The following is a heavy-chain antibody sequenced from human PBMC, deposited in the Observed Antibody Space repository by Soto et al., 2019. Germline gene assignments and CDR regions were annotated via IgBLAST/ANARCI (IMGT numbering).Heavy chain of an antibody. Sequence: ASVKVSCKASGYTFTGYYMHWVRQAPGQGLEWMGWINPNSGGTNYAQKFQGWVTMTRDTSISTAYMELSRLRSDDTAVYYCASTTGLRYSDLGSDYGMDVWGQGTTVTVSS. J-gene: IGHJ6*02. CDR1: GYTFTGYY. CDR2: INPNSGGT. CDR3: ASTTGLRYSDLGSDYGMDV. D-gene: IGHD3-9*01. V-gene: IGHV1-2*04.